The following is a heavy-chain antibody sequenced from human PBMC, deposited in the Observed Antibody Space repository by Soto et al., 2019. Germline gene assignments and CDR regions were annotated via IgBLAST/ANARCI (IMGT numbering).Heavy chain of an antibody. J-gene: IGHJ5*02. Sequence: QVQLVQSGAEVKKPGASVKVSCKASGYTFTSYDINWVRQATGQGLEWMGWMNPNSGNTGYAQKFQGRVTMTRNTSISTAYMELSSLRSEDTAVYYCARGLYDILTGSYGWFDPWGQGTLVTVSS. D-gene: IGHD3-9*01. CDR2: MNPNSGNT. V-gene: IGHV1-8*01. CDR3: ARGLYDILTGSYGWFDP. CDR1: GYTFTSYD.